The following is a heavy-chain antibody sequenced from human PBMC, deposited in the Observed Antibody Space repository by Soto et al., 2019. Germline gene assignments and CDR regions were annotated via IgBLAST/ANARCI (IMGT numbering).Heavy chain of an antibody. CDR2: ISWDSGSI. J-gene: IGHJ3*02. V-gene: IGHV3-9*01. CDR1: GFTFDDYA. Sequence: EVQLVESGGGLVQPGRSLRLSCVASGFTFDDYAMHWVRQVPGKGLEWVAGISWDSGSIGYAGSVKGRCTISRDNAKNSLYLQMNSLRTEDTALYYCVKKVTIFGVITHDAFDIWVQGTMVTVSS. CDR3: VKKVTIFGVITHDAFDI. D-gene: IGHD3-3*01.